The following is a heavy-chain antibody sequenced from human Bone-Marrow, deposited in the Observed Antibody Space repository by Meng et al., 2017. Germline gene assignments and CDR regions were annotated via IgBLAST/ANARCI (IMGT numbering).Heavy chain of an antibody. CDR2: IYYTGTT. V-gene: IGHV4-30-4*08. CDR1: GGSISSGDYY. J-gene: IGHJ5*02. Sequence: QVQLQESGPGLVKPSQTLSLTCTVSGGSISSGDYYWSWIRQPPGKGLEWIGYIYYTGTTYYNPSLKSRLTISVDTSKNQFSLNLTSVTVADTAVYYCARDTDFWSASNWFDPWGPGTLVTVSS. D-gene: IGHD3-3*01. CDR3: ARDTDFWSASNWFDP.